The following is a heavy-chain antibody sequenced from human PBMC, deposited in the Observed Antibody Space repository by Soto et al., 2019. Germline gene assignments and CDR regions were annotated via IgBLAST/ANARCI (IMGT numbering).Heavy chain of an antibody. D-gene: IGHD6-19*01. Sequence: QVQLVESGGGVVQPGRSLRLSCAASGFTFSSYAMHWVRQAPGKGLEWVAVISYDGSNKYYADSVKGRFTISRDNSKNTLDLQMNSLRAEDTAVYYCARDGGAVAGTDYYGMDVWGQGTTVTVSS. CDR1: GFTFSSYA. CDR3: ARDGGAVAGTDYYGMDV. J-gene: IGHJ6*02. CDR2: ISYDGSNK. V-gene: IGHV3-30-3*01.